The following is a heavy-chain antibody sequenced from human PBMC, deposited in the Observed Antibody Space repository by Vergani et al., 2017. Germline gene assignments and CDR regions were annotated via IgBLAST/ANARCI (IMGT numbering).Heavy chain of an antibody. D-gene: IGHD2-2*01. CDR3: ASGDLVVPAALFDY. Sequence: QVQLQESGPGLVKPSETLSLTCTVSGGSISSYYWSWIRQPAGKGLEWIGRIYTSGSTNYNPSLKSRVTMSVDTSKNQFSLKLSSVTAADTAVDYCASGDLVVPAALFDYWGQGTLVTVSS. J-gene: IGHJ4*02. CDR1: GGSISSYY. V-gene: IGHV4-4*07. CDR2: IYTSGST.